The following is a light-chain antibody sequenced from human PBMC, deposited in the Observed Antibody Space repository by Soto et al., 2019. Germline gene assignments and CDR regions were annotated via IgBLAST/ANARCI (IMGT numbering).Light chain of an antibody. CDR1: SSDVGGYNY. Sequence: QSALTQPASVSGSPGQSITISCTGTSSDVGGYNYVSWYQQHPGKAPKLMIYDVSNRPSGVSNRVSGSKSGNTAYLTISGLQAEDDADYYCSSYTGSSTYVVFGGGTKVTVL. J-gene: IGLJ2*01. CDR2: DVS. V-gene: IGLV2-14*01. CDR3: SSYTGSSTYVV.